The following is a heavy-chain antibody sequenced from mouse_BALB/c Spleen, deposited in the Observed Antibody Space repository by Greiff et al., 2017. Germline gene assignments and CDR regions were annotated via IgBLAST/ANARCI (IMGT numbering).Heavy chain of an antibody. CDR3: GRRADYAMDY. CDR1: GFTFSSYA. Sequence: EVMLVESGGGLVKPGGSLKLSCAASGFTFSSYAMSWVRQSPEKRLEWVAGISSGGSYTYYPDTVTGRFTITRDNAKNTLYLEMSSLRSEDAAMYYCGRRADYAMDYWGQGTSVTVSS. CDR2: ISSGGSYT. V-gene: IGHV5-9-4*01. J-gene: IGHJ4*01.